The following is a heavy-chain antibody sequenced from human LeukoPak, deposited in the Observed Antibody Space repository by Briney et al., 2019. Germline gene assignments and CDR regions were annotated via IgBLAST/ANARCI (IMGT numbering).Heavy chain of an antibody. CDR1: GGSISSSSYN. V-gene: IGHV4-39*01. Sequence: PSETLSLTCTVSGGSISSSSYNWGWIRQPPGKGLEWIGSIYYSGSTYYNPSLKSRVTISVDTSKNQFSLKLSSVTAADTAVYYCARHVPYDFWSGYYLDYWGQGTLVTVSS. CDR2: IYYSGST. CDR3: ARHVPYDFWSGYYLDY. D-gene: IGHD3-3*01. J-gene: IGHJ4*02.